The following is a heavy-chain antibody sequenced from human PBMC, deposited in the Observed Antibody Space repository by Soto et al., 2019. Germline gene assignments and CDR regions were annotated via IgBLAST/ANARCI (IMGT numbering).Heavy chain of an antibody. CDR1: GFTFSAYA. CDR3: AKEETASRAFDY. J-gene: IGHJ4*02. CDR2: VSASGGST. V-gene: IGHV3-23*01. Sequence: GGSLRLSCAASGFTFSAYAMTWVRQAPGKGVEWVSAVSASGGSTYYADSVRGRFTISSDNSKNTLYLQINSLSAEDTAVYYCAKEETASRAFDYWGQGSPVTVSS. D-gene: IGHD2-21*02.